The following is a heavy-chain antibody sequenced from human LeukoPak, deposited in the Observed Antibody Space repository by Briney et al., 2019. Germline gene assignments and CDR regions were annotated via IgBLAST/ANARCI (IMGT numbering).Heavy chain of an antibody. V-gene: IGHV1-69*13. CDR1: GGTLRHYA. D-gene: IGHD5-12*01. J-gene: IGHJ4*02. CDR2: IIPIFGTA. CDR3: ARGDSAYDLFGHIDY. Sequence: SVTVPHKPSGGTLRHYAISWVRQAPGQGLEWMGGIIPIFGTANYAQKFQGRVTITADESTSTAYMEMSSLRSEDTAVYYCARGDSAYDLFGHIDYWGQGTLVTVSS.